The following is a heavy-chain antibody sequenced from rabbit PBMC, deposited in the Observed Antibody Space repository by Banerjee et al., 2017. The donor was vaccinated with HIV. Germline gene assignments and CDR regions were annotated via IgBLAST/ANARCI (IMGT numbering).Heavy chain of an antibody. V-gene: IGHV1S45*01. CDR1: GFSLSENYA. CDR2: IYTGSGNT. CDR3: ARGSAYAGAGYAL. J-gene: IGHJ4*01. D-gene: IGHD4-2*01. Sequence: QEQLVESGGGLFQPGGSLALTCKASGFSLSENYAMCWVRQAPGKGLEWIGCIYTGSGNTYYASWAKGRFTISKTSSTTVALQMTSLTAADTATYFCARGSAYAGAGYALWGPGTLVTVS.